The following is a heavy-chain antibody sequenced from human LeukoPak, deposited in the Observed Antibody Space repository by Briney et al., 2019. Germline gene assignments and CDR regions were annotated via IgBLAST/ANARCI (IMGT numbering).Heavy chain of an antibody. CDR3: ARLNGDFTFDY. CDR2: IHYSGST. CDR1: GGSISSTSYY. Sequence: SETLSLTCTVSGGSISSTSYYWGWIRQPPGKGLEWIGSIHYSGSTHYNSSLRSRVTISVDTSNNQFSLNLRSVTAADTAVYYCARLNGDFTFDYWGQGTLVTVSS. V-gene: IGHV4-39*01. J-gene: IGHJ4*02. D-gene: IGHD4-17*01.